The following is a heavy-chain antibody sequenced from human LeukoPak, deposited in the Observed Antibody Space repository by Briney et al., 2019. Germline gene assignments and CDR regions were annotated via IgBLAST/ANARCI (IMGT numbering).Heavy chain of an antibody. V-gene: IGHV1-2*02. J-gene: IGHJ4*02. CDR1: GYTFTGYY. Sequence: ASVKVSCKASGYTFTGYYMHWVRQAPGQGLEWMGWINPNSGGTNYAQKFQGRVTMTRDTSISTAYMELGRLRSDDTAVYYCARDPPGVGYDILTGHFDYWGQGTLVTVSS. CDR2: INPNSGGT. D-gene: IGHD3-9*01. CDR3: ARDPPGVGYDILTGHFDY.